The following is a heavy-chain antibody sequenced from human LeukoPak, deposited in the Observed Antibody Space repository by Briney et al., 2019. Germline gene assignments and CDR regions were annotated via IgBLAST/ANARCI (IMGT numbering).Heavy chain of an antibody. CDR3: AREAGLGAFDI. J-gene: IGHJ3*02. V-gene: IGHV4-59*01. D-gene: IGHD6-19*01. CDR1: GGSISSYY. Sequence: PSETLSLTCTVSGGSISSYYWSWIRQPPGKGLEWIGYIYYSGSTNYNPSLKSRVNISVDTSKNQFSLKLSSVTAADTAVYYCAREAGLGAFDIWGQGTMVTVSS. CDR2: IYYSGST.